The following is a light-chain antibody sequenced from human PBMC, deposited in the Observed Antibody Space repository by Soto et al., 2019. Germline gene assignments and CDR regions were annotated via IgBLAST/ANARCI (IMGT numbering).Light chain of an antibody. V-gene: IGLV2-14*01. CDR3: SSYTSSSTPLYD. Sequence: QSALTQPASVSGSPGQSITISCTGTSSDVGSYNYVSWYQQHPGKAPKLMIYDVSNRPSGVSNRFSGSKSGNTASLTISGLQAEDEADYYCSSYTSSSTPLYDFGTGTKVTVL. CDR1: SSDVGSYNY. CDR2: DVS. J-gene: IGLJ1*01.